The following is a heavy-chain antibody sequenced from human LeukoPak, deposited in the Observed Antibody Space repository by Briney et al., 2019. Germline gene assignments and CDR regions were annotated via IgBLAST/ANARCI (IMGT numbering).Heavy chain of an antibody. CDR1: GGTFSSYT. J-gene: IGHJ4*02. V-gene: IGHV1-69*04. CDR3: ARDPFYLGYSSSWFDY. D-gene: IGHD6-13*01. Sequence: SVKVSCKASGGTFSSYTISWVRQAPGQGLEWMGRIIPILGIANYAQKFQGRVTITPDKSTSTAYMELSSLRSEDTAVYHCARDPFYLGYSSSWFDYWGQGTLVTVSS. CDR2: IIPILGIA.